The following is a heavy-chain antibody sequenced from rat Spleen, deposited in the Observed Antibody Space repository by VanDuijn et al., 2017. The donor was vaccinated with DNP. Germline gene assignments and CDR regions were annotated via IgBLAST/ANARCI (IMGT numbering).Heavy chain of an antibody. J-gene: IGHJ2*01. CDR3: ATHITAIFDY. CDR1: GFTFSHYY. V-gene: IGHV5-25*01. D-gene: IGHD1-2*01. CDR2: ISTGRGTT. Sequence: EVQLVESGGGLVQPGGSMKLSCAASGFTFSHYYMAWVRQAPTTGLEWVASISTGRGTTYYRDSVKGRFTISRDNAKNTQYLQMDSLRSEDTATYYCATHITAIFDYWGQGVMVTVSS.